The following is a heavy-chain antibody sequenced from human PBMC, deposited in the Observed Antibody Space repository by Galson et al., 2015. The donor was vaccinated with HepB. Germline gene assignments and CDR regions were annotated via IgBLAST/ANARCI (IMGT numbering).Heavy chain of an antibody. CDR2: IIPIFGSA. V-gene: IGHV1-69*13. D-gene: IGHD3-22*01. Sequence: SVKVSCKASRGTFSSYAFSWVRQAPGQGLEWVGGIIPIFGSANFAQKFQGRVTITADESTSTVFMELSSLRSEDTAVYYCASNYYENHGSGGYYFDYWGQGTLVTVSS. CDR1: RGTFSSYA. J-gene: IGHJ4*02. CDR3: ASNYYENHGSGGYYFDY.